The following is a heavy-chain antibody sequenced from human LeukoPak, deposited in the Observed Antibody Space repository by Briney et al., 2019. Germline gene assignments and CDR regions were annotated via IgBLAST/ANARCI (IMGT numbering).Heavy chain of an antibody. CDR1: GGSISSSNW. J-gene: IGHJ4*02. CDR2: IYHSGST. D-gene: IGHD3-10*01. CDR3: ARDSARTYYYGSGSYSPPDY. V-gene: IGHV4-4*02. Sequence: SETLSLTCTVSGGSISSSNWWSWVRQPPGKGLEWIGEIYHSGSTNYSPSLKSRVTISVDKSKNQFFLKLSSVTAADTAVYYCARDSARTYYYGSGSYSPPDYWGQGTLVTVSS.